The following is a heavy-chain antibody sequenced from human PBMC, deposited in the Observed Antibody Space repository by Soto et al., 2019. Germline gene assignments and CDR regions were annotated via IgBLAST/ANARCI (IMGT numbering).Heavy chain of an antibody. Sequence: EVQLVESGGGLVQPGGSLRLSCAASGFTFSSYWMSWVRQAPGKGLEWVANIKQDGSEKYYVDSVKGRFTISRDNAKNSLYLQMNSLRAKDTAVYYCAREGNRNSYYFDYWGEGTLVTVSS. V-gene: IGHV3-7*01. J-gene: IGHJ4*02. D-gene: IGHD6-6*01. CDR3: AREGNRNSYYFDY. CDR2: IKQDGSEK. CDR1: GFTFSSYW.